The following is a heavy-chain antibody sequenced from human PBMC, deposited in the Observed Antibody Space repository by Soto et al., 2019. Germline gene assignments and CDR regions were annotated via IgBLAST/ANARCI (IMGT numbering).Heavy chain of an antibody. Sequence: QVQLVQSGAEVKKPGSSVKVSCKASGGTFSSYAISWVRQAPGQGLEWMGGIIPIFGTANYAQKFQGRVTITADESTSTAYMELSSLRSEDTAVYYWARGASGYDFGERGAFDIWGQGTMVTVSS. CDR2: IIPIFGTA. CDR1: GGTFSSYA. CDR3: ARGASGYDFGERGAFDI. J-gene: IGHJ3*02. D-gene: IGHD5-12*01. V-gene: IGHV1-69*01.